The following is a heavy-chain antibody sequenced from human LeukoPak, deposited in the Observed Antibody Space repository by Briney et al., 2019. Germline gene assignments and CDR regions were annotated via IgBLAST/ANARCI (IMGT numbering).Heavy chain of an antibody. Sequence: SETLSLTCTVSGGSISSYYWSWIRQPPGKGPEWIGYIYYSGSTNYNPSLKSRVTISVDTSKNQFSLKLSSVTAADTAVYYCARGQTSYSSSWYGGWFDPWGQGTLVTVSS. CDR2: IYYSGST. J-gene: IGHJ5*02. CDR3: ARGQTSYSSSWYGGWFDP. V-gene: IGHV4-59*01. D-gene: IGHD6-13*01. CDR1: GGSISSYY.